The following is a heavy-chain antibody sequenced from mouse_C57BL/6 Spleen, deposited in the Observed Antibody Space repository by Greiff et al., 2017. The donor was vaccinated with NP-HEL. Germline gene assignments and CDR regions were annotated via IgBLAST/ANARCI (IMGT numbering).Heavy chain of an antibody. CDR2: IYPGDGDT. CDR1: GYAFSSYW. J-gene: IGHJ3*01. V-gene: IGHV1-80*01. D-gene: IGHD2-4*01. Sequence: VQLQQSGAELVKPGASVKISCKASGYAFSSYWLNWVKQRPGQGLEWIGQIYPGDGDTNYNGKFKGKATLTADKSSSKSYMQLSCLTSEDSAVYFCARDYDYDGGIWFAYWGQGTLVTVSA. CDR3: ARDYDYDGGIWFAY.